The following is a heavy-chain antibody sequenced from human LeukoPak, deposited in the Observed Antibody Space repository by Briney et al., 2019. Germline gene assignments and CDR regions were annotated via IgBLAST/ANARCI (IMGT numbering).Heavy chain of an antibody. CDR3: ARGYYDSSDFEYFQH. J-gene: IGHJ1*01. CDR2: INPSSGAT. Sequence: ASVKVSCKASGYTFTDYYMHWVRQAPGQGLEWMAWINPSSGATNYAQNFQGRVNMTRDTSISTAYMELSRLRSDDTAVYYCARGYYDSSDFEYFQHWGQGTLVTVSS. V-gene: IGHV1-2*02. CDR1: GYTFTDYY. D-gene: IGHD3-22*01.